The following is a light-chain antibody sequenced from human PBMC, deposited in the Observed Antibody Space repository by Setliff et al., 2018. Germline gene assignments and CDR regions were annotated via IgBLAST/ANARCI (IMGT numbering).Light chain of an antibody. J-gene: IGLJ1*01. CDR3: SSYTSSSTRV. CDR2: EVS. Sequence: QSALTQPASVSGSPGQSITISCTGTSSDVGYYNYVSWYQQHPGKASKLMIYEVSNRPSGVSNRFSGSKSGNTASLTISGLQAEDEADYYCSSYTSSSTRVFGTGTRSPS. V-gene: IGLV2-14*01. CDR1: SSDVGYYNY.